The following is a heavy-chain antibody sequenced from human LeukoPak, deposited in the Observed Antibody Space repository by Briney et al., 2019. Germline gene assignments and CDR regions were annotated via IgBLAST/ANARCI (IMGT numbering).Heavy chain of an antibody. Sequence: QASETLSLTCAVYGGSFSGYYWSWIRQPPGKGLEWVSAISGSGGSTYYADSVKGRFTISRDNSKNTLYLQMNSLRAEDTAVYYCAKPYSSGWYTGFDYWGQGTLVTVSS. CDR2: ISGSGGST. D-gene: IGHD6-19*01. CDR1: GGSFSGYY. J-gene: IGHJ4*02. CDR3: AKPYSSGWYTGFDY. V-gene: IGHV3-23*01.